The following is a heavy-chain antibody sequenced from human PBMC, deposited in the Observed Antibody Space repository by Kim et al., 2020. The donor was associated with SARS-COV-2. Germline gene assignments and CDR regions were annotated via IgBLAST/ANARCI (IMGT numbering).Heavy chain of an antibody. CDR3: ARIRGTGTTRSQSYHYFMDV. J-gene: IGHJ6*03. Sequence: SGPTLVNPTQTLTLTRTFSGFSLFTRGMCVSWIRQPPGKALEWLARIDWDDDKYYNTSLKTRLTISKDTSKNQVVLTMTNMDPVDTATYYCARIRGTGTTRSQSYHYFMDVWGKGTTVTVSS. CDR1: GFSLFTRGMC. CDR2: IDWDDDK. V-gene: IGHV2-70*11. D-gene: IGHD1-7*01.